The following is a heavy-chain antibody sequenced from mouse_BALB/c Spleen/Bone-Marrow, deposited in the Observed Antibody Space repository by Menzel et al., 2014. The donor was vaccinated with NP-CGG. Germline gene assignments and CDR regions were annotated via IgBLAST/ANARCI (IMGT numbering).Heavy chain of an antibody. Sequence: EVHLVESGGGLVQPGGSRKLSCAASGFTFSDYGMAWVRQAPGKGPERVAFISNLAYSIYYADTVTGRFTISRENAKNTLYLEMSSLRSEDTAMYYCARDYYGSSYWYFDVWGAGTTVTVSS. CDR2: ISNLAYSI. D-gene: IGHD1-1*01. V-gene: IGHV5-15*02. CDR1: GFTFSDYG. CDR3: ARDYYGSSYWYFDV. J-gene: IGHJ1*01.